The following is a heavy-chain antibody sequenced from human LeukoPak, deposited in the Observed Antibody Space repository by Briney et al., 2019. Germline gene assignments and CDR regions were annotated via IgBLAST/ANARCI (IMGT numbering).Heavy chain of an antibody. J-gene: IGHJ4*02. Sequence: SETLSLTCTVSGGSISSYYWSWIRQPPGKGLEWIGYIYYSGSTNYNPSLKSRVTISIDTSKNQFSLKLSSVTAADTAVYYCARDRPGGSSLDYWGQGTLVTVSS. CDR1: GGSISSYY. V-gene: IGHV4-59*01. CDR3: ARDRPGGSSLDY. CDR2: IYYSGST. D-gene: IGHD6-13*01.